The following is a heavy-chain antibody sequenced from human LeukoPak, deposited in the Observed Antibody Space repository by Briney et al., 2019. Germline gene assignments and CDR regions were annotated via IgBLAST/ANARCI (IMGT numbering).Heavy chain of an antibody. Sequence: PGGSLRLSCAGSGFTFRTYWMHWVRQGPGKGLVWVSRISPDGSSTSYADSVKGRFTISRDNADNTLYLQMNSLRVEDTAVYYCARSVSGNYGCFDYWGQGTLVSDSS. D-gene: IGHD1-26*01. V-gene: IGHV3-74*01. J-gene: IGHJ4*02. CDR2: ISPDGSST. CDR1: GFTFRTYW. CDR3: ARSVSGNYGCFDY.